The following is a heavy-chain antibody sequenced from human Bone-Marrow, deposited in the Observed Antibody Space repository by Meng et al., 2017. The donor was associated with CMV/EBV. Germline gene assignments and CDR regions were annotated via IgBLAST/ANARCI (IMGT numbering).Heavy chain of an antibody. Sequence: GEFLKISCAASAFTFRDYNMNWVRQAPGKGMEWVSSISRGSSYIYYADSVKGRFTITRDNAKDSLYQQMTSLRGEDTAVYFCVRSNNFEYWGQGTLVTVSS. CDR1: AFTFRDYN. V-gene: IGHV3-21*01. D-gene: IGHD1/OR15-1a*01. CDR3: VRSNNFEY. CDR2: ISRGSSYI. J-gene: IGHJ4*02.